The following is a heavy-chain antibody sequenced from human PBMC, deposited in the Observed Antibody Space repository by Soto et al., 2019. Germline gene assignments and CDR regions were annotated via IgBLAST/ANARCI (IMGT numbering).Heavy chain of an antibody. CDR3: AKDKYSSSWMAAIDV. V-gene: IGHV3-23*01. Sequence: EAQLLESGGHLVQPGGSLRLSCAASGFTFSSYAMGWVRQPPGRGLEWISTISGSGGSTLSADSEKGRFTISRDSSKNTLSLQLNSLRAEDTAVYYCAKDKYSSSWMAAIDVWGQGTMVTVSS. CDR2: ISGSGGST. D-gene: IGHD6-13*01. J-gene: IGHJ3*01. CDR1: GFTFSSYA.